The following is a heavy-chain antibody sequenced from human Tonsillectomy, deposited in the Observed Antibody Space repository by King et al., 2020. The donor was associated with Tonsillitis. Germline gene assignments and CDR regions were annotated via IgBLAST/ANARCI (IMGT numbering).Heavy chain of an antibody. CDR1: GYTFNSQG. Sequence: QPVQSGAEVKKPGASVQVSCKASGYTFNSQGISWVRQAPGHGLEWMGWISTYNGNTNYAQKLQGRLTMTTDTSTSTAYMELRSLRSDDTAVYYCARGRFTGRRRAFDIWGQGTMVTVSS. D-gene: IGHD1-14*01. J-gene: IGHJ3*02. CDR3: ARGRFTGRRRAFDI. CDR2: ISTYNGNT. V-gene: IGHV1-18*01.